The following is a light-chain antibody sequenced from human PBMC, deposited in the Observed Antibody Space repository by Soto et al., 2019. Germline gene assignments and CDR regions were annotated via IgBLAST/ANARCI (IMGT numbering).Light chain of an antibody. J-gene: IGKJ2*01. CDR1: HDVSVS. CDR2: DAS. CDR3: QQYGSSPLYT. V-gene: IGKV3-20*01. Sequence: EIVLTQSPDTLSLSPGEGATLSCRASHDVSVSLVWYRQRPGQSPRLLIHDASNRATGISARFSGSGSGTDFTLTISRLEPEDFAVYYCQQYGSSPLYTFGQGTKLEIK.